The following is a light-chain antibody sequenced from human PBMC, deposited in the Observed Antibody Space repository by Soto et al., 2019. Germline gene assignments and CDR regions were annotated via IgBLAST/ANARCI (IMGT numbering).Light chain of an antibody. CDR3: VVLDDSLNAVV. V-gene: IGLV1-44*01. CDR1: SSNIGSNT. CDR2: RND. J-gene: IGLJ3*02. Sequence: QSVVTQPPSASAPPGQSVTISCSGRSSNIGSNTVNWCQQVPGEAPKLLIYRNDQPSPGVPDRFSGSKSGTSASLAIDGLQSEDEADYYCVVLDDSLNAVVFGGGTKLTVL.